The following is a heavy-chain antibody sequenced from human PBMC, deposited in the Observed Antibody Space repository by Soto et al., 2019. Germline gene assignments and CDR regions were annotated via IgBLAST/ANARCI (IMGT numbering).Heavy chain of an antibody. CDR2: TSYDGSDN. D-gene: IGHD3-16*01. Sequence: QVHLVESGGGVVQPGTSLRVSCVGSGFTFRSYVIHWVRQAPGKGLEWVALTSYDGSDNYYGDSVRGRFTISRDNSRNTVDLQMDSLRLEDTALYYCARWGTTGGLDVWGQGTLVSVSS. CDR3: ARWGTTGGLDV. V-gene: IGHV3-30*19. J-gene: IGHJ1*01. CDR1: GFTFRSYV.